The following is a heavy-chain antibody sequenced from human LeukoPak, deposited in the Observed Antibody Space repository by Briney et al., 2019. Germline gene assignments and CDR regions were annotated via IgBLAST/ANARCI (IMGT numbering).Heavy chain of an antibody. J-gene: IGHJ4*02. CDR1: GFTFNSYA. CDR2: ISGSGGST. D-gene: IGHD6-13*01. CDR3: AKSPPIAPIYY. Sequence: GGSLRLSCAAPGFTFNSYAMNWVRQAPGKGLEWVSAISGSGGSTYYADSVKGRFTISRDNSKNTLYLQMNSLRAEDTAVYYCAKSPPIAPIYYWGQGTLVTVSS. V-gene: IGHV3-23*01.